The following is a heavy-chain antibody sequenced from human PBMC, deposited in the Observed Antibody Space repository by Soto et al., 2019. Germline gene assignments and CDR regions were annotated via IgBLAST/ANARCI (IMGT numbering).Heavy chain of an antibody. CDR3: ARRVIGSSRAFDI. Sequence: GGSLRLSCAASGFTFSRYGIHWVRQAPGKGLGWVAVISNDGRNKYYADSVKGRFIISRDNSKNTLYVHMNSLRAEDTAVYYCARRVIGSSRAFDIWGQGTMVTVSS. J-gene: IGHJ3*02. CDR1: GFTFSRYG. D-gene: IGHD3-10*01. CDR2: ISNDGRNK. V-gene: IGHV3-30*03.